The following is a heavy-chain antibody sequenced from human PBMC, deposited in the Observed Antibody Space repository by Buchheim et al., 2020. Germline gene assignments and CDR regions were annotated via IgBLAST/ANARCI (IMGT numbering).Heavy chain of an antibody. CDR1: GFTLSNYW. Sequence: DVQLVESGGGLVQPGGSLRLSCVASGFTLSNYWMSWVRQAPGKGLEWVANIKQDGSEKYYVDSVKRRFTISRDNAKHSLYLRMDSLRADDTAVYYCAREVVGAKSEFDYWGQGTL. CDR2: IKQDGSEK. D-gene: IGHD1-26*01. V-gene: IGHV3-7*01. J-gene: IGHJ4*02. CDR3: AREVVGAKSEFDY.